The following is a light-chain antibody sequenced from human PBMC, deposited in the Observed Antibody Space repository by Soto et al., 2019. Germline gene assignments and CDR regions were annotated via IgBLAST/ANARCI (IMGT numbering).Light chain of an antibody. CDR1: QSVNSY. CDR3: QHYGGSPRT. Sequence: EIVLTQSPATLSLSPGERATLSCRASQSVNSYLAWYQQKPGQAPRLLIYDASNRATGIPARFSGSGSGTDFTLTISSLEPEDFAVYYCQHYGGSPRTFGQGTRVDFK. CDR2: DAS. V-gene: IGKV3-11*01. J-gene: IGKJ1*01.